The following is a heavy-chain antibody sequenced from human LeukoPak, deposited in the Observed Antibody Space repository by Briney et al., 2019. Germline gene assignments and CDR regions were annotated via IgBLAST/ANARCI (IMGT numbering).Heavy chain of an antibody. CDR3: ARDRVGATDYFDY. CDR2: VSYDGSNK. V-gene: IGHV3-30-3*01. Sequence: PGGSLRPSCAASGFTFSSYAMHWVRQARGKGLEWVAVVSYDGSNKYYADAVKGRFTISRDNSKNTLYLQMNSLRAEDTAVYFCARDRVGATDYFDYWGQGTLVTVSS. J-gene: IGHJ4*02. D-gene: IGHD1-26*01. CDR1: GFTFSSYA.